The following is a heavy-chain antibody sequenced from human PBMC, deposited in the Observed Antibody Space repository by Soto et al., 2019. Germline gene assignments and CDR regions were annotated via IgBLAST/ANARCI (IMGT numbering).Heavy chain of an antibody. CDR2: INAGNGNT. CDR1: GYTFTSYA. V-gene: IGHV1-3*05. Sequence: QVQLVQSGAEEKKPGASVKVSCKASGYTFTSYAMHWVRQAPGQRLEWMGWINAGNGNTKYSQKFQGRVTITRDTAASTACMELSSLRSEETAVYYCARAPSWWYFDLWGRGTLVTVSS. J-gene: IGHJ2*01. CDR3: ARAPSWWYFDL.